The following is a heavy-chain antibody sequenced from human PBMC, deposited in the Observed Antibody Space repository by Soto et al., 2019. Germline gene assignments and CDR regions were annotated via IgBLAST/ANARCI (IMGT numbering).Heavy chain of an antibody. D-gene: IGHD2-15*01. CDR2: INSDGSST. CDR1: GFTFSSYW. Sequence: GGSLRLSCGASGFTFSSYWMHWVRQAPGKGLVWVSRINSDGSSTSYADSVKGRFTISRDNAKNTLYLQMNSLRAEDTAVYYCARSRASMVGGMDVWGQGTTVTVSS. J-gene: IGHJ6*02. CDR3: ARSRASMVGGMDV. V-gene: IGHV3-74*01.